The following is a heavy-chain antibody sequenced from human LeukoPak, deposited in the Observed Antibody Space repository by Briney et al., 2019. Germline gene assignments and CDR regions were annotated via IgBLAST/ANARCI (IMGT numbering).Heavy chain of an antibody. D-gene: IGHD2-21*02. CDR2: INPSGGST. CDR1: GYTFTSYY. V-gene: IGHV1-46*01. Sequence: ASVKVSCKASGYTFTSYYMHWVRQAPGQGLEWMGIINPSGGSTSYAQKFQGRVTTTRDTSTSTVYMELSSLRSEDTAVYYCARGIVVVTAIRRWFDPWGQGTLVTVSS. J-gene: IGHJ5*02. CDR3: ARGIVVVTAIRRWFDP.